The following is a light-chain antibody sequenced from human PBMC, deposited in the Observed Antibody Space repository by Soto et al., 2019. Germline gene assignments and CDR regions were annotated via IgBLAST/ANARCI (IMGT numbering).Light chain of an antibody. CDR1: SSSIGSNY. V-gene: IGLV1-47*01. CDR3: AAWGDSLRRV. CDR2: RNN. J-gene: IGLJ1*01. Sequence: QSALTQPPSASGTPGQRVTISCSGSSSSIGSNYVYWYQQLPGTAPKLLIYRNNQRPSGVPDRFSGSKSGTSASLAISGLRSEDEADYYCAAWGDSLRRVFGTGTKVTVL.